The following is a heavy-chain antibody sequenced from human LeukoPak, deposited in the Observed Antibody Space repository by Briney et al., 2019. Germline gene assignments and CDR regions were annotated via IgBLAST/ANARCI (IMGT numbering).Heavy chain of an antibody. D-gene: IGHD4-11*01. Sequence: PSETLSLTCTVSGGSISSHYWSWIRQPPGKGLEWIGYIHYSGSTNYRPSLKSRVTISIDTSKKQFSLKVRSVNAADTAMYYCARTGDYSRTTGGWFDPWGQGTLVTVSS. V-gene: IGHV4-59*11. CDR1: GGSISSHY. J-gene: IGHJ5*02. CDR3: ARTGDYSRTTGGWFDP. CDR2: IHYSGST.